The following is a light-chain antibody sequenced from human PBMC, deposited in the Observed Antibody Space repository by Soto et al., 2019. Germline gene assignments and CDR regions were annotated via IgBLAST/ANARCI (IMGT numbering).Light chain of an antibody. Sequence: EIVLTQSPGPLSLSPGERATLSCRASQTVSYSYLAWYQQKPGQAPRLLIYGASSRATDIPDRFSGSGSGTDFTLTISRLDPEDFAVYYCQQSGTSPTFGGGTKVEIK. CDR3: QQSGTSPT. CDR2: GAS. V-gene: IGKV3-20*01. CDR1: QTVSYSY. J-gene: IGKJ4*01.